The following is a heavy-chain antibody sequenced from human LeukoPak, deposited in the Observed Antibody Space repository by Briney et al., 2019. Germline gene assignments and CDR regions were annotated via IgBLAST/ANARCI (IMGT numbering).Heavy chain of an antibody. D-gene: IGHD2-2*01. Sequence: GGSLRLSCAASGFTFSSYEMNWVRQAPGKGLEWVSYISSSGSTIYYADSVKGRFTISRDNAKNSLYLQMNSLRAEDTAVYYCARAYCSSTRCYPPNYWGQGTLVTVSS. CDR2: ISSSGSTI. J-gene: IGHJ4*02. V-gene: IGHV3-48*03. CDR1: GFTFSSYE. CDR3: ARAYCSSTRCYPPNY.